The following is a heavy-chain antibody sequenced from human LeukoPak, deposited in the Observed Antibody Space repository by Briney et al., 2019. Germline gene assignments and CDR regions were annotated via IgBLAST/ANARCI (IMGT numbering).Heavy chain of an antibody. CDR3: ARGGPAFGSGSYVY. CDR2: IYHIGST. Sequence: IYHIGSTYSNPSLKSRVTISVASSKHQFSLKLSSVTAADTAVYYCARGGPAFGSGSYVYWGQGTLVTVSS. J-gene: IGHJ4*02. D-gene: IGHD3-10*01. V-gene: IGHV4-30-2*01.